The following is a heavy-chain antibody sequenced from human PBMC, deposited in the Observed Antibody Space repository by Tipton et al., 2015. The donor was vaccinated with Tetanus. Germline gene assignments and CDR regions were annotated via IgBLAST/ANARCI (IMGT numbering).Heavy chain of an antibody. V-gene: IGHV3-48*02. J-gene: IGHJ3*02. D-gene: IGHD3-10*01. CDR1: GFTFSSSG. Sequence: SLRLSCAASGFTFSSSGMNWVRQAPGKGLEWISYISASSTPIYYADSVKGRFTISRDNAKNSLYLQMNSLRDEDTAVYYCARDRSTYYGSHPDAFDMWGQGTLVTVS. CDR2: ISASSTPI. CDR3: ARDRSTYYGSHPDAFDM.